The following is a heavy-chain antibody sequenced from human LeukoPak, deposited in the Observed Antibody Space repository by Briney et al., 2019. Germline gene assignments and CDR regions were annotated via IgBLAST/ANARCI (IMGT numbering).Heavy chain of an antibody. V-gene: IGHV5-51*01. D-gene: IGHD3-22*01. CDR1: GYSFTSFW. CDR3: ARWSPDYYDSNLDAFDI. J-gene: IGHJ3*02. CDR2: IYPGDSDT. Sequence: RESRQISCKGSGYSFTSFWIAWVRQMPGKGLEWMGIIYPGDSDTRYSPSFQGQVTISADKSISTAYLQWSSLKASDTAMYYCARWSPDYYDSNLDAFDIWAQRTMVTVSS.